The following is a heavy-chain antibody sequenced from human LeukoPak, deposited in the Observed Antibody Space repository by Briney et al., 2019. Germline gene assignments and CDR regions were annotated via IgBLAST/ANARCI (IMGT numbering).Heavy chain of an antibody. CDR3: AKSYCSGGSCFSDY. Sequence: GGSLRLSCAASGFTFSNYGMHWVRQASGKGLEWVALIRYDGSNKYYADSVKGQFTISRDNSKNTLYLQMNSLRAEDTAVYYCAKSYCSGGSCFSDYWGQGTLVTVSS. V-gene: IGHV3-30*02. CDR1: GFTFSNYG. CDR2: IRYDGSNK. D-gene: IGHD2-15*01. J-gene: IGHJ4*02.